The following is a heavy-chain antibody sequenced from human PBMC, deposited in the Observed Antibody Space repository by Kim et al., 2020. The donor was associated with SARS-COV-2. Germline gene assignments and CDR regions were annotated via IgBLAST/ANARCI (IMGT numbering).Heavy chain of an antibody. CDR2: INAGNGNT. CDR3: ARDEQWLTPYYFDY. V-gene: IGHV1-3*01. J-gene: IGHJ4*02. CDR1: GYTFTSYA. D-gene: IGHD6-19*01. Sequence: ASVKVSCKASGYTFTSYAMHWVRQAPGQRLEWMGWINAGNGNTKYSQKFQGRVTITRDTSASTAYMELSSLRSEDTAVYYCARDEQWLTPYYFDYWGQGTLVTVSS.